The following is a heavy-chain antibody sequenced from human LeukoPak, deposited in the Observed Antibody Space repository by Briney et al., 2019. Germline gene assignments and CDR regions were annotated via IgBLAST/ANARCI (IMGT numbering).Heavy chain of an antibody. CDR2: IYTSGST. CDR1: GGSISSYY. Sequence: SETLSLTCTVSGGSISSYYWSWIRQPAGRGLEWIGRIYTSGSTNYNPSLKSRVTMSVDTSKNQFSLKLSSVTAADTAVYYCARVGVVPAATGPYYYYMDVWGKGTTVTVSS. D-gene: IGHD2-2*01. CDR3: ARVGVVPAATGPYYYYMDV. V-gene: IGHV4-4*07. J-gene: IGHJ6*03.